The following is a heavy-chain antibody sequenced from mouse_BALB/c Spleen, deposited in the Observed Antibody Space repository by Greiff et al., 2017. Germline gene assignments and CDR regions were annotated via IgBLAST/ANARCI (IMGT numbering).Heavy chain of an antibody. Sequence: EVHLVESGGGLVKPGGSLKLSCAASGFTFSDYYMYWVRQTPEKRLEWVATISDGGSYTYYPDSVKGRFTISRDNAKNNLYLQMSSLKSEDTAMYYCARDRGSSSYAMDYWGQGTSVTVSS. J-gene: IGHJ4*01. CDR1: GFTFSDYY. V-gene: IGHV5-4*02. CDR3: ARDRGSSSYAMDY. D-gene: IGHD1-1*01. CDR2: ISDGGSYT.